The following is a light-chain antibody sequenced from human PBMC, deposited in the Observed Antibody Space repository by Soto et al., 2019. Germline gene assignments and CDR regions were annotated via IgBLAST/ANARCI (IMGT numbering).Light chain of an antibody. J-gene: IGLJ3*02. Sequence: QSVLTQPPSASGSPGQSVTISCTGTSSDVGAYKYVSWYQQYPGKAPKLMIYEVSKRPSGVPDRFSGSKSGNTGSLTVSGLQAEDEADYYCTSYVGSDIWVFGGGTQLTVL. CDR2: EVS. CDR3: TSYVGSDIWV. V-gene: IGLV2-8*01. CDR1: SSDVGAYKY.